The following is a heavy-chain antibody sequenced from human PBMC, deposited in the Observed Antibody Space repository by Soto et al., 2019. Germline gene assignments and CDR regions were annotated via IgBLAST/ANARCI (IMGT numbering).Heavy chain of an antibody. V-gene: IGHV3-23*04. J-gene: IGHJ5*02. D-gene: IGHD6-13*01. CDR3: AKDPGIAAFDP. CDR2: IRSGGSSI. CDR1: GFSFSIYT. Sequence: EAQLVESGGGLVQPGGSLRLSCTASGFSFSIYTMNWVRQAPGRGLEWLSYIRSGGSSIDYADSVKGRFTISRDNSKNTLYLQMNSLRAEDTAVYYCAKDPGIAAFDPWGQGTLVTVSS.